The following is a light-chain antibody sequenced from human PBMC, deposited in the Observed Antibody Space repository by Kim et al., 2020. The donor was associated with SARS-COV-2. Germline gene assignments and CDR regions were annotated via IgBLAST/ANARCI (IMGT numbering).Light chain of an antibody. CDR1: QSVLYSSNNKNY. J-gene: IGKJ5*01. V-gene: IGKV4-1*01. Sequence: DIVMTQSPDSLAVSLRVWATINCTSSQSVLYSSNNKNYLAWYQQKPGQPPKLLIYWASTRKSEVPDRFSGSGSGADYTPTISILQAEVVAVYYCQQNNSTPITFGQGTRLEIK. CDR2: WAS. CDR3: QQNNSTPIT.